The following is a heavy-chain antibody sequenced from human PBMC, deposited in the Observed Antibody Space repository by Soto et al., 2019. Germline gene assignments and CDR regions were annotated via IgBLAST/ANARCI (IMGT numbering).Heavy chain of an antibody. V-gene: IGHV3-53*04. CDR1: GFTVSSNY. D-gene: IGHD4-17*01. Sequence: PGGSLRLSCAASGFTVSSNYMSWVRQAPGKGLEWVSVIYSGGSTYYADSVKGRFTISRHNSKNTLYLQMNSLRAEDTAVYYCARRTPDYGDYYYYYYMDVWGKGTTVTVSS. CDR3: ARRTPDYGDYYYYYYMDV. J-gene: IGHJ6*03. CDR2: IYSGGST.